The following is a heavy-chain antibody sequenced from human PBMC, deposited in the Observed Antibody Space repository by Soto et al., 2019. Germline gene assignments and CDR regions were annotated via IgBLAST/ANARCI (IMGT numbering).Heavy chain of an antibody. D-gene: IGHD6-6*01. J-gene: IGHJ4*02. Sequence: DVHLVGSSGGCVQPGASLTLSCAAAGFTFRSYSMHQVCQAQVKGLEWDSYISSSSSSVYYADSVKGRFTISRDNAKNSRYLQMKSLGDEDTAVYYCASIWWDISSSDDFDYWGQGTLVTVSS. CDR1: GFTFRSYS. V-gene: IGHV3-48*02. CDR2: ISSSSSSV. CDR3: ASIWWDISSSDDFDY.